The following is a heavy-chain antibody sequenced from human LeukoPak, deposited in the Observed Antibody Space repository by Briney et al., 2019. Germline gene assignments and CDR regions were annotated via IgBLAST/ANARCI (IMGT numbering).Heavy chain of an antibody. J-gene: IGHJ6*02. CDR2: IYYSGST. D-gene: IGHD5-18*01. CDR1: GGSISSGGYY. Sequence: PSETLSLTCTVSGGSISSGGYYWSWIRQHPGKGLEWIGYIYYSGSTYYNPSLKSRVTISVDTSKNQFSLKLSSVTAADTAVYYCARDRGCGPRSGYSYGCHYYYGMDVWGQGTTVTVSS. V-gene: IGHV4-31*03. CDR3: ARDRGCGPRSGYSYGCHYYYGMDV.